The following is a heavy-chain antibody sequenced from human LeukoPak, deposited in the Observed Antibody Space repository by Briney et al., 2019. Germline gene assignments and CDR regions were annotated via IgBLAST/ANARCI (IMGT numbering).Heavy chain of an antibody. CDR2: ISSRTGTI. Sequence: GGSLRLSCAASGFTFSSYWMSWVRQAPGKGLEWISYISSRTGTIYYADSVKGRFTVSRDDAKNSLYLQMNSLRAEDTAVYYCARARVLGGGENFDYWGQGTLVTVSS. V-gene: IGHV3-48*04. D-gene: IGHD1-26*01. CDR3: ARARVLGGGENFDY. J-gene: IGHJ4*02. CDR1: GFTFSSYW.